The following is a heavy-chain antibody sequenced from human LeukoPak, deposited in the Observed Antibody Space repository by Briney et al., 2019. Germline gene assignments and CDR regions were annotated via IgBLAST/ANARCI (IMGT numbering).Heavy chain of an antibody. CDR1: GYTFTGYY. Sequence: GAAVKVSCKASGYTFTGYYMHWGRQAPGQGLEWMGWINPNSGGTNYAQKFQGGVTMTRDTSISTAYLQWSSLKASDTAMYYCARQRGLVVPAAMTHFDYWGQGTLVTVSS. D-gene: IGHD2-2*01. J-gene: IGHJ4*02. CDR3: ARQRGLVVPAAMTHFDY. CDR2: INPNSGGT. V-gene: IGHV1-2*02.